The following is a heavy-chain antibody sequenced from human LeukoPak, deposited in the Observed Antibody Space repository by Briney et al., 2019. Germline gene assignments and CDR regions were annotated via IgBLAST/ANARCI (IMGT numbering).Heavy chain of an antibody. CDR2: IIPIFGTA. CDR3: ASRYCSGGSCYGTYFDY. D-gene: IGHD2-15*01. CDR1: GGTFSSYA. J-gene: IGHJ4*02. Sequence: GASVKVSCKASGGTFSSYAISWVRQAPGQGLEWMGGIIPIFGTANYAQKFQGRVTITAVKSTSTAYMELSSLRSEDTAVYYCASRYCSGGSCYGTYFDYWGQGTLVTVSS. V-gene: IGHV1-69*06.